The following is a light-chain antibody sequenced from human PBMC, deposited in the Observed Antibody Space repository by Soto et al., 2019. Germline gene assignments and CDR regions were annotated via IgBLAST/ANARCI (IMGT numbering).Light chain of an antibody. V-gene: IGLV2-14*01. CDR2: DVS. J-gene: IGLJ2*01. Sequence: QSVLTQPASVSGSPGQSITISYTGTSSDVGGYNYVSWYQQHPGKVPKLMIYDVSNRPSGVSNRFSGSKSGNTASLTISGLQAEDEADYYCSSYTSSSRVFGGGTKLTVL. CDR3: SSYTSSSRV. CDR1: SSDVGGYNY.